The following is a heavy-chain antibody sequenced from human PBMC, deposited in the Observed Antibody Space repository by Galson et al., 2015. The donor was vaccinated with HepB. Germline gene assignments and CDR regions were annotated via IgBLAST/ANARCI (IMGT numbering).Heavy chain of an antibody. Sequence: SLRLSCAASGFTFSSYWMHWVRQVPGKGLVWVSRINSDGSSTSYADSVKGRFTISRDNAKNTLYLQMNSLRAEDTAVYYCARAEGPAAAGFRLYWGQGTLVTVSS. V-gene: IGHV3-74*01. CDR1: GFTFSSYW. CDR3: ARAEGPAAAGFRLY. D-gene: IGHD6-13*01. CDR2: INSDGSST. J-gene: IGHJ4*02.